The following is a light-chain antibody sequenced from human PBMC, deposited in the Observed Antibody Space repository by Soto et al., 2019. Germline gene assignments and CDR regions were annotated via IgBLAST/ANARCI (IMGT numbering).Light chain of an antibody. J-gene: IGLJ1*01. CDR2: EVS. V-gene: IGLV2-14*01. CDR3: SSYSATNTLV. CDR1: SSDVGDYPY. Sequence: QSVLTQPASVSGSPVQSITISCTGTSSDVGDYPYVSWYQQHPAKVPKLIIYEVSHRPSGITSRFSGSKSQNTASLTISGLQAEDEADYYCSSYSATNTLVFGSGTKVTVL.